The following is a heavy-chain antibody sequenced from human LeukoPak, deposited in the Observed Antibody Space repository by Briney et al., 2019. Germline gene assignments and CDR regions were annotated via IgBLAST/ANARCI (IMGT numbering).Heavy chain of an antibody. V-gene: IGHV1-18*01. D-gene: IGHD3-10*01. J-gene: IGHJ5*02. CDR2: INPNSGGT. CDR3: ARDREGRGSGTLWGWFDP. CDR1: GYTFTNYG. Sequence: ASVKVPCKASGYTFTNYGISWVRQAPGQGLEWMGWINPNSGGTSYAQKFQGRVTMTRDTSTSTVYMELSSLRSEDTAVYYCARDREGRGSGTLWGWFDPWGQGTLVTVSS.